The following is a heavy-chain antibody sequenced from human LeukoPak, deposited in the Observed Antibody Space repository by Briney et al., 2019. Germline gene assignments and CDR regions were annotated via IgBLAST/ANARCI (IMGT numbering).Heavy chain of an antibody. J-gene: IGHJ4*02. D-gene: IGHD5-24*01. V-gene: IGHV3-9*01. CDR3: AKVWQVATITEAFDY. Sequence: GGSLRLSCAASGFTFDDYAMHWVRQAPGKGLEWVSGISWNSGSIGYADSVKGRFTISRDNAKNSLYLQMNSLRAEDTALYYCAKVWQVATITEAFDYWGQGTLVTVSS. CDR2: ISWNSGSI. CDR1: GFTFDDYA.